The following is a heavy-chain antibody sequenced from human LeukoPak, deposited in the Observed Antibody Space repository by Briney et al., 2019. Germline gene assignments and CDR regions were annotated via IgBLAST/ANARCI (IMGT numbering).Heavy chain of an antibody. Sequence: GRSLRLSCAASGFTLSSYGMHWVRQAPGKGLEWVAVISYDGSNKYYADSVKGRFTISRDNSKNTLYLQMNSLRAEDTAVYYCANTLLWFGESPRTYYYYGMDVWGQGTTVTVSS. CDR3: ANTLLWFGESPRTYYYYGMDV. V-gene: IGHV3-30*18. CDR2: ISYDGSNK. J-gene: IGHJ6*02. D-gene: IGHD3-10*01. CDR1: GFTLSSYG.